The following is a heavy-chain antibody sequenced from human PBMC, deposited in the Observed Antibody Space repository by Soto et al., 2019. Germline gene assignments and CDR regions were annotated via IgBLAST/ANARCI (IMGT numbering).Heavy chain of an antibody. CDR1: GFTFSSYA. CDR2: ISGSGCST. D-gene: IGHD2-2*01. J-gene: IGHJ5*02. CDR3: AKDRPIAVVPAAILSSWFDP. V-gene: IGHV3-23*01. Sequence: PGRSLRLSCAASGFTFSSYAMSLVRQAPGKGLEWVSAISGSGCSTYYADSVKGRLTISRDNSKNTLYLQMNSLRAEDTAVYYCAKDRPIAVVPAAILSSWFDPWRQGTLVTVSS.